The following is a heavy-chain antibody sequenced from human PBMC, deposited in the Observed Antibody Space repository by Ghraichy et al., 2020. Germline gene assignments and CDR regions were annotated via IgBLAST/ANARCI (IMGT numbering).Heavy chain of an antibody. CDR2: FDPEDGET. D-gene: IGHD2-21*01. CDR3: ATSMSVGEHLGDYNYWYFDL. V-gene: IGHV1-24*01. CDR1: GYTLTELS. J-gene: IGHJ2*01. Sequence: ASVKVSCKVSGYTLTELSMHWVRQAPGKGLEWMGGFDPEDGETIYAQKFQGRVTMTEDTSTDTAYMELSSLRSEDTAVYYCATSMSVGEHLGDYNYWYFDLWCR.